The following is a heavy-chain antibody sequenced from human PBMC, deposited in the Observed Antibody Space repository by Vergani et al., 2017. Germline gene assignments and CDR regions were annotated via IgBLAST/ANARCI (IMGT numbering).Heavy chain of an antibody. Sequence: QVQLQESGPGLVKPSGTLSLTFAVSCGPISSSNWWLWVRQPPGKGREWIGEFYHSGSPNNNPALKSRVTISVDKSNNQYSLKLSSGTAADTAVYYCARSYSSSWFSPDWFDPWGQGTLVTVSS. CDR3: ARSYSSSWFSPDWFDP. CDR1: CGPISSSNW. J-gene: IGHJ5*02. V-gene: IGHV4-4*02. D-gene: IGHD6-13*01. CDR2: FYHSGSP.